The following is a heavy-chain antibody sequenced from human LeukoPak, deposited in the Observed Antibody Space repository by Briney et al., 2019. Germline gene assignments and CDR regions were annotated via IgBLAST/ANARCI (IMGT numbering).Heavy chain of an antibody. V-gene: IGHV1-8*01. CDR2: MDPNSGKT. CDR3: ARAKAPSSHYYYMDV. Sequence: ASVKVSCKASGYSLIDYDLSWVRQATGQGLEWMGWMDPNSGKTTYAQKFQGRVTMTRNTSISTAYMELSSLRSEDTAVYYCARAKAPSSHYYYMDVWGKGTTVTVSS. CDR1: GYSLIDYD. J-gene: IGHJ6*03.